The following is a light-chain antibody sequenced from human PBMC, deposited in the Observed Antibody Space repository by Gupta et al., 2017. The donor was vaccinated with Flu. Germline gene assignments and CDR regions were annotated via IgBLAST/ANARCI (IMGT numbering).Light chain of an antibody. Sequence: CCLDGGSTMTLYDVHWYRHPPRSAPRLIVYANNQRPSGVPSRFSGSKYVSAAAVAISGFQAEDEDDYSCASMDWSRSAWVFGGGTKVTVL. CDR3: ASMDWSRSAWV. J-gene: IGLJ3*02. CDR1: GSTMTLYD. CDR2: ANN. V-gene: IGLV1-47*02.